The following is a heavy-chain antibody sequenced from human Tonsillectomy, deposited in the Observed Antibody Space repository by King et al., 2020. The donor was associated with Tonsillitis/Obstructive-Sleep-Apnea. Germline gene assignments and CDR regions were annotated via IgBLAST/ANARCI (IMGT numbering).Heavy chain of an antibody. J-gene: IGHJ4*02. D-gene: IGHD3-3*01. CDR1: GVSVSSIIYY. V-gene: IGHV4-39*01. Sequence: QLQESGPGLVKASETLSLTCTVSGVSVSSIIYYWGWIRQPPGKGLEWIGSFFYSWSTFYNPSLKCQGTISVDASRDQFSLQLTSVTAADTAVYYCALGKYDFRSGYYDPFDYWGQGTLVTVSS. CDR2: FFYSWST. CDR3: ALGKYDFRSGYYDPFDY.